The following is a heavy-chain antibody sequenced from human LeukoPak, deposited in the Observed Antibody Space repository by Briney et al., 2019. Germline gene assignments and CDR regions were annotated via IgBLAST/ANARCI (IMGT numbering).Heavy chain of an antibody. CDR3: ARDSAVAGSGVDY. D-gene: IGHD6-19*01. CDR2: ISSSSSTI. V-gene: IGHV3-48*04. J-gene: IGHJ4*02. Sequence: PGGSLRLSCAASGFTFSSYSMSWVRQAPGKGLEWVSYISSSSSTIYYADSVKGRFTISRDNAKNSLYLQMNSLRAEDTAVYYCARDSAVAGSGVDYWGQGTLVTVSS. CDR1: GFTFSSYS.